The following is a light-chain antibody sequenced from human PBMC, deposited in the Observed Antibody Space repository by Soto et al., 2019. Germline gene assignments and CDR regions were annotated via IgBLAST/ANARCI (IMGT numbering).Light chain of an antibody. J-gene: IGLJ3*02. Sequence: QSALTQPASVSGSPGQPITISCSGTSSDIGAYNYVSWYQQHPGKVPKLMIYEVNNRPSGVSDRFSGSKSGNTASLTISGLQAEDEADYYCSSYTGDNTWMFGGGTKLTVL. V-gene: IGLV2-14*01. CDR3: SSYTGDNTWM. CDR1: SSDIGAYNY. CDR2: EVN.